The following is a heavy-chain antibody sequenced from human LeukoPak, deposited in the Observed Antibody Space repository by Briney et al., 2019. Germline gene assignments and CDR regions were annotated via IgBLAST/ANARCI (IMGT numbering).Heavy chain of an antibody. J-gene: IGHJ4*02. Sequence: PGGSLRLSCAAPGFTFSSYGMHWVRQAPGKGLEWVAVISYDGSNKYYADSVKGRFTISRDNSKNTLYLQMNSLRAEDTAVYYCANGRSYYYDSSGYLGVGDYWGQGTLVTVSS. CDR3: ANGRSYYYDSSGYLGVGDY. CDR2: ISYDGSNK. CDR1: GFTFSSYG. V-gene: IGHV3-30*18. D-gene: IGHD3-22*01.